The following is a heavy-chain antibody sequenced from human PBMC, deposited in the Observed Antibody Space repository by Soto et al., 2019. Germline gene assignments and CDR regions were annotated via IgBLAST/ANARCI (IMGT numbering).Heavy chain of an antibody. CDR1: GYAFTGYY. D-gene: IGHD5-18*01. Sequence: ASVKVSCKASGYAFTGYYIHWVRQAPGQGLEWMGWINPNSGDTNYAQKFQGRVTMTRDTSFSTAYMELSSLRSDDTAVDYCAARYSYVHFWGQGTLVTVS. CDR3: AARYSYVHF. CDR2: INPNSGDT. V-gene: IGHV1-2*02. J-gene: IGHJ4*02.